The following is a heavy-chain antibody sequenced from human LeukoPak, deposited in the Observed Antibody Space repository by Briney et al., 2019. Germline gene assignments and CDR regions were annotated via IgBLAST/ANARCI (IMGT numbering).Heavy chain of an antibody. CDR3: ARDLSSSWYSTAEYFQH. D-gene: IGHD6-13*01. CDR2: IYYSGST. Sequence: SETLSLTCTVSGGSISSGGYYWSWIRQHPGKGLEWIGYIYYSGSTYYNPSLKSRATISADTSKNQFSLKLSSVTAADTAVYYCARDLSSSWYSTAEYFQHWGQGTLVTVSS. CDR1: GGSISSGGYY. J-gene: IGHJ1*01. V-gene: IGHV4-31*03.